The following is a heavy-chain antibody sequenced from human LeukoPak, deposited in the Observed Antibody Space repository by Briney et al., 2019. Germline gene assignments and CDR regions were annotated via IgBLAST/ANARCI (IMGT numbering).Heavy chain of an antibody. J-gene: IGHJ3*02. CDR2: LSGSGGGT. CDR3: AKDRTPYSRSGGYYLGAFDI. V-gene: IGHV3-23*01. CDR1: GLTFSNYA. Sequence: GGSLRLSCAASGLTFSNYAMTWVRLAPGKGLEWVSSLSGSGGGTWYAGSVKGRFTTSRDNSKNTLYLQMNSLRAEDTAVYYCAKDRTPYSRSGGYYLGAFDIWGHGTLVTVSS. D-gene: IGHD3-10*01.